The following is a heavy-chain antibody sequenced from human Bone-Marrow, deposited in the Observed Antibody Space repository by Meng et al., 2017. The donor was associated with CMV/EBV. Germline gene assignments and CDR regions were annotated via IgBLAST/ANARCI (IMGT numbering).Heavy chain of an antibody. CDR2: IWSDGSEK. D-gene: IGHD1-1*01. Sequence: SGFTFSSYGMHWVRQAPGKGLEWVAVIWSDGSEKYYADSVKGRFTISRENSKNTLYLQMNSLRAEDTAVYYCAREERLEALGPYFDSWGQGTLVTVSS. V-gene: IGHV3-33*01. CDR1: GFTFSSYG. CDR3: AREERLEALGPYFDS. J-gene: IGHJ4*02.